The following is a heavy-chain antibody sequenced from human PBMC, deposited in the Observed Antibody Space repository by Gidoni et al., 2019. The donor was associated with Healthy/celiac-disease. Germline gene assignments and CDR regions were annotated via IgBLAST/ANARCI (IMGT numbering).Heavy chain of an antibody. D-gene: IGHD2-15*01. CDR2: ISSSSSYI. CDR3: ASGGGAFYYYGMDV. J-gene: IGHJ6*02. CDR1: GFPFSSYS. V-gene: IGHV3-21*01. Sequence: EVQLVASGGVLVKPGGSLRLSCAASGFPFSSYSMNWVRQAPGKGLEWVSSISSSSSYIYYADSVKGRFTISRDNAKNSLYLQMNSLRAEDTAVYYCASGGGAFYYYGMDVWGQGTTVTVSS.